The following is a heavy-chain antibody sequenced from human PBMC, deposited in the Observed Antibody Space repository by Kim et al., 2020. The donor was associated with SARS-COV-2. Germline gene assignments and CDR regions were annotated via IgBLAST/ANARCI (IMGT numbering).Heavy chain of an antibody. J-gene: IGHJ4*02. V-gene: IGHV4-34*01. D-gene: IGHD3-10*01. CDR3: ASLNYYGSGKGY. CDR1: GGSFSGYY. Sequence: SETLSLTCAVYGGSFSGYYWSWIRQPPGKGLEWIGEINHSGSTNYNPSLKSRVTISVDTSKNQFSLKLSSVTAADTAVYYCASLNYYGSGKGYWGQGTLVTVSS. CDR2: INHSGST.